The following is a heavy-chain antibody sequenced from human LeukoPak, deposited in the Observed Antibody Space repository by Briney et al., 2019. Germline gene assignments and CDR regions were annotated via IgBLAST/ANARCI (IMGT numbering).Heavy chain of an antibody. Sequence: GASVKVSCKASGYTFTSYGISWVRQAPGQGLEWMGWISAYNGNTNYAQKLQGRVTMTEDTSTDTAYMELSSLRSEDTAVYYCATDILGSGEFDYWGQGTLVTVSS. CDR3: ATDILGSGEFDY. D-gene: IGHD3-10*01. J-gene: IGHJ4*02. CDR2: ISAYNGNT. CDR1: GYTFTSYG. V-gene: IGHV1-18*01.